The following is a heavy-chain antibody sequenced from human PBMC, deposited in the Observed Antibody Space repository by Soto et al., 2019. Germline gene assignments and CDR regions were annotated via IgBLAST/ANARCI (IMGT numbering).Heavy chain of an antibody. Sequence: EVQLLESGGGLVQPGGSLRLSCAASGFTFSSYAMSWVRQAPGKGLEWVSAISGSGGSTYYADSVKGRFTISRDNSKNTLYLQMNSLRAEDTAVYYCAKPIRGGDYYYYGMDVWGQGTTVTVSS. J-gene: IGHJ6*02. V-gene: IGHV3-23*01. CDR2: ISGSGGST. CDR1: GFTFSSYA. D-gene: IGHD3-10*01. CDR3: AKPIRGGDYYYYGMDV.